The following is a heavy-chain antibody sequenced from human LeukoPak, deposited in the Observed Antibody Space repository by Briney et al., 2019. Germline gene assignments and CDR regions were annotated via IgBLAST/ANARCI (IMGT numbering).Heavy chain of an antibody. D-gene: IGHD2-2*01. J-gene: IGHJ4*02. CDR3: ARGGPFIVVVPAAIDEAFDY. Sequence: GESLKISCKGSGYSFTSYWIGWVRQMPGKGLEWMGIIYPGDSDTRYSPSFQGQVTISADKSISTAYLQWSSLKASDTAMYYCARGGPFIVVVPAAIDEAFDYWGREPWSPSPQ. CDR1: GYSFTSYW. CDR2: IYPGDSDT. V-gene: IGHV5-51*01.